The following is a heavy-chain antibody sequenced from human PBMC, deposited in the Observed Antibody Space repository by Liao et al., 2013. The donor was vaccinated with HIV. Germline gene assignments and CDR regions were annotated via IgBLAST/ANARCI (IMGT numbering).Heavy chain of an antibody. CDR1: GGSINSGSYY. Sequence: QVQLQESGPGLVKPSQTLSLTCSVSGGSINSGSYYWNWVRQPAGKGLEWIGRIYSSGTTNYSPSVMSRVTISLDTSKNQFSLKVSSVTAADTAVYYCARGLTVTSEGVFDSWGQGTLVTVSS. V-gene: IGHV4-61*02. CDR2: IYSSGTT. CDR3: ARGLTVTSEGVFDS. D-gene: IGHD4-17*01. J-gene: IGHJ4*02.